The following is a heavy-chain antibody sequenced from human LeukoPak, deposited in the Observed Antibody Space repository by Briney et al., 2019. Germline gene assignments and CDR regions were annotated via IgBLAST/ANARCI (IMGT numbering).Heavy chain of an antibody. J-gene: IGHJ4*02. CDR2: IIPIFGTA. CDR3: ARGVVVPAAIWGYFDY. Sequence: ASVKVSCKASGGTFSSYAISWVRQAPGQGLEWVGGIIPIFGTANYAQKFQGRVTITTDESTSTAYMELSSLRSEDTAVYYCARGVVVPAAIWGYFDYWGQGTLVTVSS. CDR1: GGTFSSYA. D-gene: IGHD2-2*02. V-gene: IGHV1-69*05.